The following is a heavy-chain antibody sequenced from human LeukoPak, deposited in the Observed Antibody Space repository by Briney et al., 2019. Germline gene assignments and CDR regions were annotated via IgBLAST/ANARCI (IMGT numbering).Heavy chain of an antibody. D-gene: IGHD4-11*01. CDR2: ISGSGGST. J-gene: IGHJ3*02. V-gene: IGHV3-23*01. CDR3: ARRILYSNCGAFDI. Sequence: GGSLRLSCAASGFTFSSYAMSWVRQAPGKGLEWVSAISGSGGSTYYADSVKGRFTISRDNAKNSLYLQMNSLRAEDTAVYYCARRILYSNCGAFDIWGQGTMVTVSS. CDR1: GFTFSSYA.